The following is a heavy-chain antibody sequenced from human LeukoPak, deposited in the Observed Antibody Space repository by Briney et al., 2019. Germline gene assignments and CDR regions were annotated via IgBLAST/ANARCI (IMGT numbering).Heavy chain of an antibody. CDR3: ARAPSTGGIAARPGVAFDS. CDR1: GFTFSDYH. J-gene: IGHJ4*02. Sequence: PGGSLRLSCAASGFTFSDYHMSWIRQVPGKGLEWVSYISSSGGTISYADSVKGRFTISRDNSKNTLYLQMNSLRAEDTAVYYCARAPSTGGIAARPGVAFDSWGQGTLVTVSS. V-gene: IGHV3-11*04. D-gene: IGHD6-6*01. CDR2: ISSSGGTI.